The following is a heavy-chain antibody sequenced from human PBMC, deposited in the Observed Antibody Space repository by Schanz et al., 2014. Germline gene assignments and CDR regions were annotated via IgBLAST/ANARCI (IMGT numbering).Heavy chain of an antibody. Sequence: EVQLVESGGGLVQPGGSLRLSCVVSGFIVRSNYMTWVRQAPGKGLEWVSAISGGGGTTYYADSVKGRFTISRDNSKNTLYLQMNSLRAEDTAVYYCARPPHDSSGYYPFDYWGQGTLVTVSS. CDR2: ISGGGGTT. V-gene: IGHV3-23*04. CDR3: ARPPHDSSGYYPFDY. D-gene: IGHD3-22*01. J-gene: IGHJ4*02. CDR1: GFIVRSNY.